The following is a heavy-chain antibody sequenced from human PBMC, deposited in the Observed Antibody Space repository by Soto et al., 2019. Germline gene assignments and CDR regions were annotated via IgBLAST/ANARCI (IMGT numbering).Heavy chain of an antibody. CDR2: MNPNRGNT. J-gene: IGHJ6*02. Sequence: ASVKVSCKASGYTFTSYDINWVRQATGQGLEWMGWMNPNRGNTGYAQKFQGRVTMTRNTSISTAYMELSSLRSEDTAVYYCARGWYYDFWSGYYTRLGGFYGMDVWGQGTTVTVSS. CDR1: GYTFTSYD. D-gene: IGHD3-3*01. V-gene: IGHV1-8*01. CDR3: ARGWYYDFWSGYYTRLGGFYGMDV.